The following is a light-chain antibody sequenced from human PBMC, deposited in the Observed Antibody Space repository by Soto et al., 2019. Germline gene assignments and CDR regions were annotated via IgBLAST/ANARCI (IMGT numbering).Light chain of an antibody. CDR1: SSDVGGYNY. Sequence: ALTQPPSASGSPGQSVTISCTGTSSDVGGYNYVSWYQQHPGKAPKLMIYEVTKRPSGVPDRFSGSKSGNTASLTVSGLQAEDEADYYCSSFAGSSDVVFGGGTKLTVL. V-gene: IGLV2-8*01. CDR2: EVT. J-gene: IGLJ2*01. CDR3: SSFAGSSDVV.